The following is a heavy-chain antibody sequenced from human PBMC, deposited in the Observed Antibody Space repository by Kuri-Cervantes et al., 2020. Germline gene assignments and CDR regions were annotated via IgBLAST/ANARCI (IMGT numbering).Heavy chain of an antibody. CDR3: ARAPKAEY. CDR2: ISGSGGST. J-gene: IGHJ4*02. D-gene: IGHD6-25*01. CDR1: GFTFSSYA. V-gene: IGHV3-23*01. Sequence: GESPKISCAASGFTFSSYAMSWVRQAPGKGLEWVSAISGSGGSTYYADSVKGRFTISRDNSKNTLYLQMSSLRAEDTAVYYCARAPKAEYWGQGTLVTVSS.